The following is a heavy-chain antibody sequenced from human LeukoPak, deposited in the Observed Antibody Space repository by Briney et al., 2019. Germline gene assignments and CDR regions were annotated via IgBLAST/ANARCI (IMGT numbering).Heavy chain of an antibody. CDR1: GFTFSDYY. Sequence: GGSLRLSCAASGFTFSDYYLSWVRQAPGKGLEWVSFISPSSSYTYYADSVKGRFTISRDNAKNSLYLQMNSLRAEDTAVYYCARGFSYSFYWGQGTLVTVSS. CDR2: ISPSSSYT. J-gene: IGHJ4*02. V-gene: IGHV3-11*05. D-gene: IGHD1-26*01. CDR3: ARGFSYSFY.